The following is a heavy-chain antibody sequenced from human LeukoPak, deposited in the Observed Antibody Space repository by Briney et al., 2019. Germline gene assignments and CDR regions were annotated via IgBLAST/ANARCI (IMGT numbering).Heavy chain of an antibody. CDR2: INHSETT. CDR1: GGSFSGYY. V-gene: IGHV4-34*01. D-gene: IGHD3-22*01. Sequence: KTSETLSLTCAVYGGSFSGYYWNWIRQPPGKGLEWIGEINHSETTNYNPSLKSRVTISVDTSKNQFSLKLSSVTAADTAVYYCARGRRYYDSSGYPTVDYWGQGTLVTVSS. J-gene: IGHJ4*02. CDR3: ARGRRYYDSSGYPTVDY.